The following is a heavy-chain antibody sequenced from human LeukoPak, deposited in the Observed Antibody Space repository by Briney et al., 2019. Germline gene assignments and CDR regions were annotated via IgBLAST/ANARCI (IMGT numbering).Heavy chain of an antibody. CDR2: IDHSGST. J-gene: IGHJ4*02. Sequence: SGTLSLTCAVSGASLSNYYWSWIRQPPGKGLEWIGYIDHSGSTNYSPSLKSRVTISLDTSTNQFSLKLNSVTAADTAVYYCARHYSSDPFDYWGQGTLVTVSS. V-gene: IGHV4-59*01. CDR1: GASLSNYY. D-gene: IGHD6-19*01. CDR3: ARHYSSDPFDY.